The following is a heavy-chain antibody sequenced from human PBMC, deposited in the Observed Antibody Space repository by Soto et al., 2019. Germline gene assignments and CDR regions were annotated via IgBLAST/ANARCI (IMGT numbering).Heavy chain of an antibody. V-gene: IGHV3-48*03. J-gene: IGHJ4*02. CDR2: IGISGTTK. CDR3: VRETAAGALDY. Sequence: EVQLVESGGGLAQPGGSLRLSCATSGFTFSSFEMNWVRQAPGKGLEWLSFIGISGTTKYYADSVKGRFTISRDNAEKSLYLHLNSLRAEDSAIYYCVRETAAGALDYWGQGTLVTVSS. D-gene: IGHD6-13*01. CDR1: GFTFSSFE.